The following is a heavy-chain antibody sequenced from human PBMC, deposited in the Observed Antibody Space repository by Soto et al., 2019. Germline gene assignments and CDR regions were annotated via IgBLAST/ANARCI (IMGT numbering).Heavy chain of an antibody. CDR3: AREAVGLCSRTSCYNWLDP. V-gene: IGHV4-61*01. CDR1: GGSVSSGSYY. Sequence: SETLSLTCTVSGGSVSSGSYYWSWIRQPPGKGLEWIGYIYYSGSTNYNPSLKSRVTISVDTSKNQFSLKLSSVTAADTAVYYCAREAVGLCSRTSCYNWLDPWGQGTLVTVSS. J-gene: IGHJ5*02. D-gene: IGHD2-2*01. CDR2: IYYSGST.